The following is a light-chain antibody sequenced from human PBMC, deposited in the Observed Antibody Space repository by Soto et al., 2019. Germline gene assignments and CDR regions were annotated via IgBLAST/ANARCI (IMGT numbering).Light chain of an antibody. CDR1: QSIDKW. Sequence: DIQMTQSPSTLSASVGDRVTITCRASQSIDKWLAWYQQQPGKAPKLLIYKASIVQSGVPSRFSGSGSGTEFTLSISSLQPDDVGSYFCQQYNRFSWTFGQGTKVEIK. J-gene: IGKJ1*01. CDR2: KAS. V-gene: IGKV1-5*03. CDR3: QQYNRFSWT.